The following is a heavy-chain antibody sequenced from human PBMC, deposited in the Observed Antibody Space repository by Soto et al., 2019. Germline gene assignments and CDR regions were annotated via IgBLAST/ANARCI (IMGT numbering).Heavy chain of an antibody. J-gene: IGHJ6*02. CDR1: GFTFISYS. V-gene: IGHV3-48*02. CDR3: ARVGLVLFGMDV. D-gene: IGHD2-8*02. CDR2: ISGSSTI. Sequence: EVQLVESGGGLVQPGGSLRVSCAASGFTFISYSINWVRQDPVKGLAWVSYISGSSTIYYADSVKGRFTISRDNAKNPLYLPLNSPRDADTAVYYCARVGLVLFGMDVWGPGATPTASS.